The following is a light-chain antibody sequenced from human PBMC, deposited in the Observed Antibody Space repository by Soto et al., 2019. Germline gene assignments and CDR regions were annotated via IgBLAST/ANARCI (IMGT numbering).Light chain of an antibody. CDR2: EVS. V-gene: IGLV2-14*01. Sequence: QSALSQPASVSGSPGQSITISCAGTSSDVGGYNYVSWYQQHPGKAPKLMISEVSNRPSGVSNRFSVSKSGNTASLTISGLQAEDEADYYCSSYTGTSTLVFGGGTQLTVL. CDR1: SSDVGGYNY. J-gene: IGLJ3*02. CDR3: SSYTGTSTLV.